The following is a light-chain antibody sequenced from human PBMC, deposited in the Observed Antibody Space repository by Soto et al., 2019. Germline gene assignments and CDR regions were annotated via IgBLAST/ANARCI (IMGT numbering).Light chain of an antibody. CDR3: QQYNDWPYT. CDR2: GAS. V-gene: IGKV3-15*01. J-gene: IGKJ2*01. CDR1: QSVSSN. Sequence: EFVLTQSPGTLSLSPGERATFSCRASQSVSSNYLAWYRQKPGQAPRLLIYGASTRATDIPARFSGSGSGTEFTLTISSLQSEDFAVYYCQQYNDWPYTFGQGTKVDIK.